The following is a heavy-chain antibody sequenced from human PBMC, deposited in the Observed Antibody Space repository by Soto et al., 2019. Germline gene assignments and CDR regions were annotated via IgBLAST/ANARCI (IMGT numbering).Heavy chain of an antibody. CDR1: GYTFTGYY. Sequence: ASVKVSCKASGYTFTGYYMHWVRQAPGQGLEWMGWINPNSGGTNYAQKFQGWVTMTRDTSISTAYMELSRLRSDDTAVYYCARADLKTRYCSSTSCWGGDHYYYYMDVWGKGTTVTVSS. CDR3: ARADLKTRYCSSTSCWGGDHYYYYMDV. V-gene: IGHV1-2*04. J-gene: IGHJ6*03. D-gene: IGHD2-2*01. CDR2: INPNSGGT.